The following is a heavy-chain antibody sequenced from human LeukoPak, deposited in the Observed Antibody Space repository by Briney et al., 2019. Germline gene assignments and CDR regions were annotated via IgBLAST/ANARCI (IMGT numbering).Heavy chain of an antibody. CDR3: ATSGGGIVGATTTGDYFDY. D-gene: IGHD1-26*01. CDR1: GYTFTGYY. J-gene: IGHJ4*02. Sequence: ASVKVSCKASGYTFTGYYMHWVRQAPGQGLEWMGWSNPNSGGTKYAQKFQGWVTMTRDTSISTAYMELSRLTSDDTAMYYCATSGGGIVGATTTGDYFDYWGQGTLVTVSS. V-gene: IGHV1-2*04. CDR2: SNPNSGGT.